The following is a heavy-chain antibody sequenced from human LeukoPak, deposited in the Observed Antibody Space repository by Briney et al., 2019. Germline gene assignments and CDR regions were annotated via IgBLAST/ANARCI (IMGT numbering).Heavy chain of an antibody. Sequence: PGGSLRLSCVASGFTYSHYGMNWVRQAPGKGLEWVSGITSDSRGIYYADSVKGRFTISRDNAKNSLYLQMNSLRAEDTAVYYCARLKCTGGSCYRLDYWGQGTLVTVSS. CDR1: GFTYSHYG. CDR3: ARLKCTGGSCYRLDY. V-gene: IGHV3-21*01. J-gene: IGHJ4*02. CDR2: ITSDSRGI. D-gene: IGHD2-15*01.